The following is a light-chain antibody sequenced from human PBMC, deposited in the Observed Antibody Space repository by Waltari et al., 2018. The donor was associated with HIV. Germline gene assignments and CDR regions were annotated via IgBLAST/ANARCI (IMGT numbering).Light chain of an antibody. CDR3: QSYDSSLSGSYVV. Sequence: QSVLTQPPSGSGAPGQRVTISCPWSSSTIGAGYDVHWYQQLPGTAPKLLIYGNSNRPSGVPDRFSGSKSGTSASLAITGLQAEDEADYYCQSYDSSLSGSYVVFGGGTKLTVL. J-gene: IGLJ2*01. CDR2: GNS. CDR1: SSTIGAGYD. V-gene: IGLV1-40*01.